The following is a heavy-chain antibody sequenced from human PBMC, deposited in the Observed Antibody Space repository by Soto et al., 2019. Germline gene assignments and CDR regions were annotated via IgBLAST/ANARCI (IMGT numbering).Heavy chain of an antibody. J-gene: IGHJ3*02. V-gene: IGHV1-18*04. CDR3: ARGTSYYDSSGEGDAFDI. CDR1: GYTFTSYG. D-gene: IGHD3-22*01. Sequence: ASVKVSCKASGYTFTSYGISWVRPAPGQGLEWMGWISAYNGNTNYAQKLQGRVTMTIDPSTSTAYMELRSLRSDDTAVYYCARGTSYYDSSGEGDAFDIWGQGTMVTVSS. CDR2: ISAYNGNT.